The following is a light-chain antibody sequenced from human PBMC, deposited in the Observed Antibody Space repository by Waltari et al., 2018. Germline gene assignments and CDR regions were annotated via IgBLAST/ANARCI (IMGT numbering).Light chain of an antibody. Sequence: DVVMTQSPLSLAVILGQPASISCRSSQSLVSRDGSTYFNWSQQRPGQSPRRLLYKVSNRDSGVPDRFSGSGSGTDFTLRISRVEAEDVGVYYCMQGTHRPWTFGQGTKVEIK. CDR1: QSLVSRDGSTY. CDR2: KVS. V-gene: IGKV2-30*01. CDR3: MQGTHRPWT. J-gene: IGKJ1*01.